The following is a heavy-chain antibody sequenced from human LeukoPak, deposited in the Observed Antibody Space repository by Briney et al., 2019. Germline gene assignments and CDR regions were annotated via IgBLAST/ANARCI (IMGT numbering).Heavy chain of an antibody. CDR3: ARSMVRGATNNWFDP. D-gene: IGHD3-10*01. CDR1: GGSISSSSYY. Sequence: PSETLSLTCTVSGGSISSSSYYWGWIRQPPGKGLEWIGSIYHSGSTYYNPSLKSRVTISVDTSKNQFSLKLSSVTAADTAVYYCARSMVRGATNNWFDPWGQGTLVTVSS. CDR2: IYHSGST. V-gene: IGHV4-39*07. J-gene: IGHJ5*02.